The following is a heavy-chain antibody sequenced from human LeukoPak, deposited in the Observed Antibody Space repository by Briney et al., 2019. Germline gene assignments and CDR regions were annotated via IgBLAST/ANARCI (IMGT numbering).Heavy chain of an antibody. CDR1: GGSISSYY. J-gene: IGHJ6*03. Sequence: SETLSLTCTVSGGSISSYYWSWIRQPAGKGLEWIGRIYTSGSTNYNPSLKSRVTMSVDTSKNQFSLKLSSVTAADTAVYYCARAHQGFWSGYSYYYYYMDVWGKGTTVTVSS. D-gene: IGHD3-3*01. CDR2: IYTSGST. V-gene: IGHV4-4*07. CDR3: ARAHQGFWSGYSYYYYYMDV.